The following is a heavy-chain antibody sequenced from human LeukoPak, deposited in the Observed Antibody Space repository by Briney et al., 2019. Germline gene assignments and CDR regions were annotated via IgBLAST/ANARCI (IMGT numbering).Heavy chain of an antibody. CDR2: ISGSGGST. CDR1: GFTFSSYA. J-gene: IGHJ4*02. CDR3: ARDIVATMDESDY. Sequence: GGSLRLSCAASGFTFSSYAMSWVRQAPGKGLEWVSAISGSGGSTYYADSVKGRFTISRDNSKNTLYLQMNSLRAEDTAVYYCARDIVATMDESDYWAQGTLVTVSS. D-gene: IGHD5-12*01. V-gene: IGHV3-23*01.